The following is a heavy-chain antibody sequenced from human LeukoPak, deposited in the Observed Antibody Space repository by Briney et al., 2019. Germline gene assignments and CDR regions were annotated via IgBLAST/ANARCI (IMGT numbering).Heavy chain of an antibody. CDR1: GGSISSSSYY. J-gene: IGHJ3*02. Sequence: SETLSLTCTVSGGSISSSSYYWGWIRQPPGKGLEWIGSIYYSGSTNYNPSLKSRVTMSVDTSKNQFSLKLSSVTAADTAVYYCARDVAELELDAFDIWGQGTMVTVSS. CDR2: IYYSGST. V-gene: IGHV4-39*07. CDR3: ARDVAELELDAFDI. D-gene: IGHD1-7*01.